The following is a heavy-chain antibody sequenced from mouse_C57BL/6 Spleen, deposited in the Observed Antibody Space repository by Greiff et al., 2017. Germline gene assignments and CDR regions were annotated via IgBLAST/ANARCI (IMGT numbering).Heavy chain of an antibody. V-gene: IGHV14-1*01. CDR1: GFNIKDYY. CDR3: TTTMVTAQYSYAMDY. CDR2: IDPEDGDT. Sequence: EVQLQQSGAELVRPGASVKLSCTASGFNIKDYYMHWVKQRPEQGLEWIGRIDPEDGDTEYAPKFQGKATMTADTSSNTAYLQLSSLTSEDTAVYYCTTTMVTAQYSYAMDYWGQGTSVTVSS. J-gene: IGHJ4*01. D-gene: IGHD2-1*01.